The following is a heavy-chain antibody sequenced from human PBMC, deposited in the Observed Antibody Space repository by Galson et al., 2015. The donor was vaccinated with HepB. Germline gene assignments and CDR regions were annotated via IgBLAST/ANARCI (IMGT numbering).Heavy chain of an antibody. CDR3: ARFIHQLCDY. D-gene: IGHD2-2*01. CDR1: GYTFTRHA. J-gene: IGHJ4*02. Sequence: SVKVSCKASGYTFTRHAIHWVRQAPGQRLEWMGWINTGNGNTHYSQKFQGRVTITRDTSASIAYMELNSLRSEDTAVYYCARFIHQLCDYWGQGTLVTVSS. V-gene: IGHV1-3*04. CDR2: INTGNGNT.